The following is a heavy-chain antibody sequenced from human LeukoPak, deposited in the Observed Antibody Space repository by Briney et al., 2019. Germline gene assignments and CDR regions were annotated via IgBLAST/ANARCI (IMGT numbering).Heavy chain of an antibody. J-gene: IGHJ4*02. D-gene: IGHD2-2*01. CDR1: GFTFTSTA. CDR3: ASDPPYTSSSAW. V-gene: IGHV1-58*01. CDR2: ILVGSGNT. Sequence: ASVKVSCKASGFTFTSTAVQWVRQARGQRLEWIGWILVGSGNTNYAQMFQERVTLTWDVSSSTAYMVLSSLRSEDTAIYYCASDPPYTSSSAWWGQGTLVTVSS.